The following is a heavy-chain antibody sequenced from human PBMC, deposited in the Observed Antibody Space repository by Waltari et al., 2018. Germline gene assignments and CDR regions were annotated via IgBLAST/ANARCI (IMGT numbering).Heavy chain of an antibody. J-gene: IGHJ3*02. CDR2: SRKGGGEE. CDR3: ARDSAPYSNYADAIDI. CDR1: GFSFMNYW. D-gene: IGHD4-4*01. Sequence: EVQLVESGGGLVQPGGSLRVSCVASGFSFMNYWMSWVRQAPGRGGGKVARSRKGGGEEYYVDSVQGRFPVSRNNATNSLHLHMDSLRVDDTAIYYCARDSAPYSNYADAIDIWGQGTMVIVSS. V-gene: IGHV3-7*01.